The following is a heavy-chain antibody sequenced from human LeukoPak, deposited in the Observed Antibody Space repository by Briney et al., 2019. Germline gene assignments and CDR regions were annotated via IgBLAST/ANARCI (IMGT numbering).Heavy chain of an antibody. CDR3: AREPPGTTVTSNYYYYGMDV. D-gene: IGHD4-17*01. CDR2: INPSGGST. CDR1: GGTFSSYA. V-gene: IGHV1-46*01. J-gene: IGHJ6*02. Sequence: GASVKVSCKASGGTFSSYAISWVRQAPGQGLEWMGIINPSGGSTSYAQKFQGRVTMTRDTSTSTVYMELSSLRSEDTAVYYCAREPPGTTVTSNYYYYGMDVWGQGTTVTVSS.